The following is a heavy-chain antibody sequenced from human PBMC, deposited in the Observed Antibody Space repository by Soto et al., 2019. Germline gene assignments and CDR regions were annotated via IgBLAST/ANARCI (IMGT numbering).Heavy chain of an antibody. Sequence: QVQLQESGPGLVKPSQTLSLTCTVSGGSISSGGYYWSWIRQHPRKGLEWIGYIYYSGGTYYNPSLTTRLTLSVVTCKTQFSLKVSSVPAVEPAAYYCARESDLYSSVRNRVLDDLGAGALVYAS. V-gene: IGHV4-31*03. CDR3: ARESDLYSSVRNRVLDD. CDR1: GGSISSGGYY. D-gene: IGHD6-19*01. J-gene: IGHJ4*02. CDR2: IYYSGGT.